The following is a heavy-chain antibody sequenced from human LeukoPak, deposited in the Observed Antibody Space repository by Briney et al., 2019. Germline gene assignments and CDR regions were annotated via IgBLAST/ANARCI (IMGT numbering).Heavy chain of an antibody. CDR1: GGSFSGYY. V-gene: IGHV4-34*01. Sequence: PSETLSLTCAVYGGSFSGYYWSWIRQPPGKGLEWIGEINHSGSTNYNPSLKSRVTISVDTSKNQFSLKLSSVTAADTAVYYCARARGGDYGDYEDYWGQGTLVTVS. D-gene: IGHD4-17*01. J-gene: IGHJ4*02. CDR3: ARARGGDYGDYEDY. CDR2: INHSGST.